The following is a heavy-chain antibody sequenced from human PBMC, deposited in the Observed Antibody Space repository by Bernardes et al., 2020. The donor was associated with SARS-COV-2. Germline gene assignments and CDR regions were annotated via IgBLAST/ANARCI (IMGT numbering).Heavy chain of an antibody. V-gene: IGHV4-59*11. Sequence: SETLSLTCNVGCDSISTHYWGWIRQPPGKGLEWIGYVFYSGGTNSNASLKSRVTISVDTSKNQFSLKLSSVTATDTAVYYCARGAVIAVRPNYFDYWGQGTLVTVSA. J-gene: IGHJ4*02. D-gene: IGHD6-6*01. CDR1: CDSISTHY. CDR3: ARGAVIAVRPNYFDY. CDR2: VFYSGGT.